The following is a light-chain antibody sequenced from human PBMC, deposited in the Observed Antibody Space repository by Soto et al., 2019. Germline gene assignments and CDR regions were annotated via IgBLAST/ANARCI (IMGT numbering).Light chain of an antibody. J-gene: IGKJ1*01. CDR2: DTS. Sequence: ELTQSPGTLSLSPGERATLSCRASQSVSSRHLAWYQQKRGQAPRLLIYDTSTRATGIPDRFSGSGSGTDFTLTISRLEPEDFAVYHCQQYGASPWTFGQGTKVDIK. CDR1: QSVSSRH. CDR3: QQYGASPWT. V-gene: IGKV3-20*01.